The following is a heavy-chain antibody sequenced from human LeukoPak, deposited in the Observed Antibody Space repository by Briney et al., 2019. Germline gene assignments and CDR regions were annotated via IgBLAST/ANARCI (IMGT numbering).Heavy chain of an antibody. J-gene: IGHJ4*02. CDR3: AKDDDFWSGYFVY. Sequence: GGSLRLSCAASGFTFSSYAMSWVRQAPGKGLEWVSAISGSGGSTYYADSVKGRFTISRGNSKNTLYLQMNSLRAEDTAVYYCAKDDDFWSGYFVYWGQGTLVTVSS. D-gene: IGHD3-3*01. CDR2: ISGSGGST. CDR1: GFTFSSYA. V-gene: IGHV3-23*01.